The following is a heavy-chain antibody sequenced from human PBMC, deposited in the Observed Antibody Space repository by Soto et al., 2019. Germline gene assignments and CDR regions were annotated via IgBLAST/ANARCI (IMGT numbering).Heavy chain of an antibody. Sequence: GGSLRLSCAASGFTFSSYAMHWVRQAPGKGLEWVAVISYDGSNKYYADSVKGRFTISRDNSKNTLYLQMNSLRAEDTAVYYCAREGDGYNNPYYGMDVWGQGTTVTVS. CDR2: ISYDGSNK. CDR3: AREGDGYNNPYYGMDV. J-gene: IGHJ6*02. D-gene: IGHD4-4*01. V-gene: IGHV3-30-3*01. CDR1: GFTFSSYA.